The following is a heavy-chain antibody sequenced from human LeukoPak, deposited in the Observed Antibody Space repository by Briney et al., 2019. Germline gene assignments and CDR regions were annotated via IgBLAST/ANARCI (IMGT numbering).Heavy chain of an antibody. CDR2: TRFGGSNK. CDR3: ARDYGSGSYSFDS. CDR1: GFTLSDYG. J-gene: IGHJ4*02. D-gene: IGHD3-10*01. Sequence: GGSLRLSCVASGFTLSDYGIHWVRQIAGKGVEWVALTRFGGSNKNYSDSVKGRFTISRDNSNNVLYLQMHSLRGEDTALYYCARDYGSGSYSFDSWGQGTLVTVSS. V-gene: IGHV3-30*02.